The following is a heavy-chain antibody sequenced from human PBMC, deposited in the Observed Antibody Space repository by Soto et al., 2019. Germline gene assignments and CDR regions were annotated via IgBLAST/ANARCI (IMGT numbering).Heavy chain of an antibody. CDR3: ARHVWEAAENRFDP. V-gene: IGHV4-39*01. J-gene: IGHJ5*02. Sequence: QLQLQESGPGLVKPSETLSLTCTVSGGSISSSSYYWGWIRQPPGKGLEWIGSIYYSGSTYYKPSLKSRATISVDTSKNQFALKLSSVTAADTAVYYCARHVWEAAENRFDPWGQGTLVTVSS. D-gene: IGHD6-13*01. CDR1: GGSISSSSYY. CDR2: IYYSGST.